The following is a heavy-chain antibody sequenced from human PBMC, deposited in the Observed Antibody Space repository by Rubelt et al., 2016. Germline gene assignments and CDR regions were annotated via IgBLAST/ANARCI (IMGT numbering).Heavy chain of an antibody. D-gene: IGHD3-10*01. V-gene: IGHV3-49*03. J-gene: IGHJ4*02. CDR2: IRSKAYGGPT. CDR3: TRGNVWFGELPDDY. CDR1: GFTFGDYV. Sequence: EVQLLESGGGLVQPGRSLRLSCTASGFTFGDYVMSWFRQAPGQGLEWVGFIRSKAYGGPTEYAASVKGRFTIPRDDSNTMAYLQMNSLKTEDTAVYYCTRGNVWFGELPDDYWGQGTLVTVSS.